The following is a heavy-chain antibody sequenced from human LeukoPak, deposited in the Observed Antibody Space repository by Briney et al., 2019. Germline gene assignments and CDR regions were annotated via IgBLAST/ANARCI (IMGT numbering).Heavy chain of an antibody. V-gene: IGHV3-48*01. Sequence: SGGSLRLSCAVSGFTFSSYSMNWVRQAPEKGLEWVSFITSSSTIYYADSVKGRFTISRDNAKNSLYLQMNSLRAEDTAVYYCATTGDGLTIDYWGQGTLVTVSS. CDR1: GFTFSSYS. CDR3: ATTGDGLTIDY. CDR2: ITSSSTI. J-gene: IGHJ4*02. D-gene: IGHD7-27*01.